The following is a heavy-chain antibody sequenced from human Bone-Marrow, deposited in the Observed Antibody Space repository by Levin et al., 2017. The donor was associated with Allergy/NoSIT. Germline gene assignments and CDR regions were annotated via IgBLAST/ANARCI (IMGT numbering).Heavy chain of an antibody. CDR3: TRDRGEWGQFYFDC. D-gene: IGHD1-26*01. CDR2: IWYDGSDR. V-gene: IGHV3-33*01. J-gene: IGHJ4*02. CDR1: AFTFSAYG. Sequence: QPGESLKISCAASAFTFSAYGMHWVRQAPGRGLEWVAVIWYDGSDRYYADSVKGRFTISRDNSKNTLSLQMNSLRAEDTAIYYCTRDRGEWGQFYFDCWGQGTLVTVSS.